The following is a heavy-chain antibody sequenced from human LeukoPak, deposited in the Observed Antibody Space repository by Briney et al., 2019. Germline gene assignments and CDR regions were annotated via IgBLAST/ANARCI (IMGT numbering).Heavy chain of an antibody. V-gene: IGHV4-34*01. CDR3: ARDQGSGTGFDY. D-gene: IGHD3-10*01. Sequence: SETLSLTCAVYGGSFSAYYWSWLRQPPGKGLEWIGEINHSGSTNYNPSLKSRVTISVDTSENQFSLKLSSVTAADTAVYYCARDQGSGTGFDYWGQGTLVTVSS. CDR1: GGSFSAYY. CDR2: INHSGST. J-gene: IGHJ4*02.